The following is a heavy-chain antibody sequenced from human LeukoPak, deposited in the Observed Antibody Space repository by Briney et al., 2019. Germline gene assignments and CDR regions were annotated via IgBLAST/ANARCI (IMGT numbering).Heavy chain of an antibody. CDR1: RGTFSSYT. D-gene: IGHD4-17*01. V-gene: IGHV1-69*02. CDR2: IIPILGIA. CDR3: ASYYGDYTLGYYYYYMDV. J-gene: IGHJ6*03. Sequence: ASVKVSCKASRGTFSSYTISWVRQAPGQGLEWMGRIIPILGIANYAQKFQGRVTITADESTSTAYMELSSLRSEDTAVYYCASYYGDYTLGYYYYYMDVWGKGTTVTVSS.